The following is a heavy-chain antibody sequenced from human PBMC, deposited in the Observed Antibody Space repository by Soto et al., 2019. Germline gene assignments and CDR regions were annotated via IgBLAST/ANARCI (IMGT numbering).Heavy chain of an antibody. Sequence: QVQLVQSGAEVKKPGASVKVSCKASGYTFTSYGISWVRQAPGQGLEWMGWISASNGNTHYGQKLQGRVTMTTDTPTSTAYMELRSLRSDDTAVYYCARDRQSALTTVTTNYYYGMDVWGQGTTVTVSS. CDR2: ISASNGNT. CDR1: GYTFTSYG. V-gene: IGHV1-18*01. CDR3: ARDRQSALTTVTTNYYYGMDV. D-gene: IGHD4-17*01. J-gene: IGHJ6*02.